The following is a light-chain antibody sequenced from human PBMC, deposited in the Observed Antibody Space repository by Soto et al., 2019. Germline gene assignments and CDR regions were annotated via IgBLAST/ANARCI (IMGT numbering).Light chain of an antibody. CDR2: YDS. CDR3: QVWDSSSDHPVV. Sequence: SYELTQPPSVSVAPRKTARITCGGNNIGSKSVHWYQQKPGQAPVLVIYYDSDRPSGIPERFSGSNSGNTATLTISRVEAGDEADEYCQVWDSSSDHPVVFGGGTKLTVL. V-gene: IGLV3-21*04. CDR1: NIGSKS. J-gene: IGLJ2*01.